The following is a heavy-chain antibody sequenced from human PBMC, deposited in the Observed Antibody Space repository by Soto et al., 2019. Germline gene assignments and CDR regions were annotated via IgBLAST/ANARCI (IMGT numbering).Heavy chain of an antibody. Sequence: QVQLVQSGAEVKKPGASVKVSCKASGYTFTSYGISWVRQAPGQVLEWMGWISAYNGNTNYAQKLQCRVTMTTDTSTSTAYMELRSLRSDDTAVYYCARERPRQNYYYYYMDVWGKGTTVTVSS. CDR3: ARERPRQNYYYYYMDV. CDR1: GYTFTSYG. J-gene: IGHJ6*03. V-gene: IGHV1-18*01. CDR2: ISAYNGNT.